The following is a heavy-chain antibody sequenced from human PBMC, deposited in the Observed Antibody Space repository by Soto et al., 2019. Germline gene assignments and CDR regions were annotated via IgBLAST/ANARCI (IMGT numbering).Heavy chain of an antibody. Sequence: SDTLSLTCTDPGGSISSSSYYWGWIRQPPGKGPERIGSIYYSGSTYYKPSLTSRVTISAHTSYNQFSLKLSSVTAADTAVYYCAGTSILTGRRGVDVWVQGTKVTVSS. J-gene: IGHJ6*01. CDR3: AGTSILTGRRGVDV. V-gene: IGHV4-39*01. D-gene: IGHD3-9*01. CDR1: GGSISSSSYY. CDR2: IYYSGST.